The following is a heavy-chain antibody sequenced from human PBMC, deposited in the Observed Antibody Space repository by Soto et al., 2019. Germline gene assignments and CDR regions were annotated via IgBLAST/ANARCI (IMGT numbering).Heavy chain of an antibody. CDR1: GFTFSSYA. D-gene: IGHD3-16*01. V-gene: IGHV3-23*01. CDR3: AISAGSNAYYHNDS. Sequence: PGGSLRLSCAASGFTFSSYAMTWVRQAPGKGLEWVSSISGSGISTYYADSVKGRFTISRDNSKNTLYLQMNSLRAEDAAVYYCAISAGSNAYYHNDSWGQGTLVTVSS. CDR2: ISGSGIST. J-gene: IGHJ4*02.